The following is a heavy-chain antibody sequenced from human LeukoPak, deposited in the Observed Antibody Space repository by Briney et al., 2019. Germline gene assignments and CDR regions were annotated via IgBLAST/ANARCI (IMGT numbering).Heavy chain of an antibody. J-gene: IGHJ4*02. CDR3: AREPDYGDGWGYFDY. CDR1: GGSISSGDYY. D-gene: IGHD4-17*01. V-gene: IGHV4-30-4*01. Sequence: KPSQTLSLTCTVSGGSISSGDYYWSWIRQPPGKGLEWIGYIYYSGSTYYNPSLKSRVTISVDTSKNQFSLKRSSVTAADTAVYYCAREPDYGDGWGYFDYWGQGTLVTVSS. CDR2: IYYSGST.